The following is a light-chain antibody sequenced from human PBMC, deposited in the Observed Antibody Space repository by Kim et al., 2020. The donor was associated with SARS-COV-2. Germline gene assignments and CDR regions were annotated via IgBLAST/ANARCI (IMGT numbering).Light chain of an antibody. Sequence: APRKTARITCGGNNIGSKSVHWYQQKPGQAPVLVIYYDNNRPSGIPERFSGSNSGNTATLTISRVEAGDEADYYCQVWDSSSDHVVFGGGTQLTVL. CDR2: YDN. J-gene: IGLJ2*01. CDR3: QVWDSSSDHVV. V-gene: IGLV3-21*04. CDR1: NIGSKS.